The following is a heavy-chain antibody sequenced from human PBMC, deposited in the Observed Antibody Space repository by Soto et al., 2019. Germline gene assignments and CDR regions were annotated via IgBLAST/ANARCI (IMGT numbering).Heavy chain of an antibody. CDR2: ISPYNGNT. V-gene: IGHV1-18*01. CDR3: ARGAPSWAYGMDV. J-gene: IGHJ6*02. Sequence: ASVKVSCKASGYTFTTYGISWVRQAPGQGLEWMGWISPYNGNTNYAQKFQGRVTMTTDTSTSTAYMDLRSLRSDGTAVYYCARGAPSWAYGMDVWGQGTTVTVSS. CDR1: GYTFTTYG. D-gene: IGHD1-26*01.